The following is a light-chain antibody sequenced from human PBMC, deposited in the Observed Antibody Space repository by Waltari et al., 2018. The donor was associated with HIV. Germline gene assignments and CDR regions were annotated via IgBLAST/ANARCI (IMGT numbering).Light chain of an antibody. CDR3: AAWDDSLSGWV. J-gene: IGLJ3*02. V-gene: IGLV1-47*01. CDR2: RNN. CDR1: SSHIGSNY. Sequence: QSVLTQPPPASGTPGQRVTIPSSGSSSHIGSNYVYWYQQHPGTAPKLLIYRNNQRPSGVPDRFSGSKSGTSASLAISGLRSEDEADYYCAAWDDSLSGWVFGGGTKLTVL.